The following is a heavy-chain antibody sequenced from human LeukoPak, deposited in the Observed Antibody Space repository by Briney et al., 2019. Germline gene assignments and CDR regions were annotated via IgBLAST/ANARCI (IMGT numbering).Heavy chain of an antibody. V-gene: IGHV4-34*01. Sequence: KPSETLSLTCAVYGGSFSGYYWSWIRQPPGKGLEWIGEINHSGSTNYNPSLKSRVTISVDTSKNQFSLKLSSVTAADTAVYYCARGSGYSYGYHYWGQRTLVTVSS. CDR2: INHSGST. J-gene: IGHJ4*02. CDR1: GGSFSGYY. D-gene: IGHD5-18*01. CDR3: ARGSGYSYGYHY.